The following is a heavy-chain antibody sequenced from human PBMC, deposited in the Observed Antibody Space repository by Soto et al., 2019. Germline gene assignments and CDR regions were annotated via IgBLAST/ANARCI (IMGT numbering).Heavy chain of an antibody. CDR1: GYSFGMFW. CDR3: VRHAFTMDRGPFDP. Sequence: PGESLKISCKGSGYSFGMFWIGWVLQTSGKGLEYMGIIYPGDSDTKYNPSFQGQVTMSVDKSINTAYLQWRSLKASDTAIYYCVRHAFTMDRGPFDPWGQGTQVTVSS. J-gene: IGHJ5*02. V-gene: IGHV5-51*01. D-gene: IGHD2-2*03. CDR2: IYPGDSDT.